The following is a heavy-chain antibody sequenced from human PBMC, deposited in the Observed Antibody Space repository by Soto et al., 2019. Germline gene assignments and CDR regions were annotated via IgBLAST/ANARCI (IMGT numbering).Heavy chain of an antibody. Sequence: SETLSLTCTVSGASISGYYWSWTRKSAGKGLEWIGCIYATGTTDYNPSLKSRVMMSVDTSKKQFSLKLRSVTAADTAVYYCVRDGTKTLRDWFDPWGQGISVSVSS. J-gene: IGHJ5*02. CDR1: GASISGYY. CDR3: VRDGTKTLRDWFDP. CDR2: IYATGTT. D-gene: IGHD1-1*01. V-gene: IGHV4-4*07.